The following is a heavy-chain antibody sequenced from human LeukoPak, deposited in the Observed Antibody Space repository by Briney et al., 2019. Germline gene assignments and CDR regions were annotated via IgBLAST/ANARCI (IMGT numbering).Heavy chain of an antibody. CDR1: GGSISSGDYY. D-gene: IGHD3-10*01. CDR2: IYYSGST. CDR3: ARVAYGENFDY. Sequence: PSETLSLTRTVSGGSISSGDYYWSWIRQPPGKGLEWSGYIYYSGSTYYNPSLKSRVTISVDTSKNQFSLKLSSVTAADTAVYYCARVAYGENFDYWGQGTLVTVSS. V-gene: IGHV4-30-4*01. J-gene: IGHJ4*02.